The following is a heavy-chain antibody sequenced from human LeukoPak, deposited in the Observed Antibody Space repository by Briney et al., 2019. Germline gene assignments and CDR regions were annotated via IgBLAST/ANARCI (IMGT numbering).Heavy chain of an antibody. CDR2: IFYTGGT. CDR1: GGSISSSSYY. CDR3: ARRQLHYDFWSGDDWYFDL. J-gene: IGHJ2*01. Sequence: SETLSLTCTVSGGSISSSSYYWGWIRQPPGKGLEWIGNIFYTGGTYYNPSLKSRVTMPKGTSRNHFSLELSSATAADTAVYYCARRQLHYDFWSGDDWYFDLWGRGTPVTVSS. D-gene: IGHD3-3*01. V-gene: IGHV4-39*02.